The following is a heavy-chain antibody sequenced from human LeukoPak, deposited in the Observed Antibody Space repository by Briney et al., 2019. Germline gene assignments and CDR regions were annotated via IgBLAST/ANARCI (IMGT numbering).Heavy chain of an antibody. D-gene: IGHD5-24*01. J-gene: IGHJ3*02. CDR1: GGTFSTYA. CDR3: AREAGDGYNLGAFDI. V-gene: IGHV1-69*11. Sequence: SVKVSCKASGGTFSTYAISWVRQAPGQGLEWVGRIVPILGTANYAQNFQGRVTFTADESTSAAYMELSSLRSEDTAVYYCAREAGDGYNLGAFDIWGQGTMVTVSS. CDR2: IVPILGTA.